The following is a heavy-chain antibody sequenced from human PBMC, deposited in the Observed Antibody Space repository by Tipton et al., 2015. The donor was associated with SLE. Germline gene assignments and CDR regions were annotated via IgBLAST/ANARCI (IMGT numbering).Heavy chain of an antibody. Sequence: SLRLSCAASRFTFSSYAMSWVRQAPGKGLEWVSLIYSGGSRYYADSVKGRFTISRDNSKNTLYLQMNSLRAEDTAVYYCASAYSSGWYHFDYSGQGTLVIVSS. J-gene: IGHJ4*02. CDR2: IYSGGSR. D-gene: IGHD6-19*01. CDR1: RFTFSSYA. CDR3: ASAYSSGWYHFDY. V-gene: IGHV3-23*03.